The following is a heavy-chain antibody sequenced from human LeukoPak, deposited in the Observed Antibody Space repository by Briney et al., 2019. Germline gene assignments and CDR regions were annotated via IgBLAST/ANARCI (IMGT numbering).Heavy chain of an antibody. D-gene: IGHD3-10*01. J-gene: IGHJ4*02. CDR3: ARYYYGSGSYYPYFDY. V-gene: IGHV3-53*01. Sequence: PGGSLRPSCAASGFTFDDYGMSWVRQAPGKGLEWVSVIYSGGSTYYADSVKGRFTISRDNSKNTLYLQMNSLRAEDTAVYYCARYYYGSGSYYPYFDYWGQGTLVTVSS. CDR2: IYSGGST. CDR1: GFTFDDYG.